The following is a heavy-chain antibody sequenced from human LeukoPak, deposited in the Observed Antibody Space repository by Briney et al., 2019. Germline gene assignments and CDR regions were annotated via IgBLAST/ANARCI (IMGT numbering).Heavy chain of an antibody. CDR3: ASTIFGVVIIGALSY. J-gene: IGHJ4*02. CDR1: GGTFSSYA. V-gene: IGHV1-69*13. D-gene: IGHD3-3*01. Sequence: ASVKVSCKASGGTFSSYAISWVRQAPGQGLEWMGGIIPTFGTANYAQKFQGRVTITADESTSTAYMELSSLRSEGTAVYYCASTIFGVVIIGALSYWGQGTLVTVSS. CDR2: IIPTFGTA.